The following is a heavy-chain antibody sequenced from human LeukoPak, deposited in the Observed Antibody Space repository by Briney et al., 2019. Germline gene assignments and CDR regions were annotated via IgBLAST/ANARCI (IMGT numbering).Heavy chain of an antibody. D-gene: IGHD1-7*01. CDR2: ISSSSSYI. V-gene: IGHV3-21*01. CDR1: GFTFSSYS. Sequence: GGSLRLSCAASGFTFSSYSMNWVRQAPGKGLEWVSSISSSSSYIYYADSVKGRFTISRDNAKNSLYLQMNSLRAEDTAVYYCARGVPELRGLPDYWGQGTLVTVSS. CDR3: ARGVPELRGLPDY. J-gene: IGHJ4*02.